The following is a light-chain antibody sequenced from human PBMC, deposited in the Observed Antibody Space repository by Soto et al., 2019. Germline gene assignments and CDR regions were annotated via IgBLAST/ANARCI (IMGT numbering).Light chain of an antibody. V-gene: IGKV1-27*01. J-gene: IGKJ4*01. CDR1: RGISNH. Sequence: DFRMTQSPFSLSASVGDRVTITCRASRGISNHLAWYQQKPGKVPKLLIYAASALQSGVPPRFSGSGSGTDFTLSISSLQPEDVATYYCQKYDDAPLTFGGGTRVEIK. CDR3: QKYDDAPLT. CDR2: AAS.